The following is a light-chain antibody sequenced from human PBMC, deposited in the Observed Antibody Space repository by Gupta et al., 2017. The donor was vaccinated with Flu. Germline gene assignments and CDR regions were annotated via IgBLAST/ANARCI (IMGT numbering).Light chain of an antibody. J-gene: IGLJ3*02. V-gene: IGLV2-14*01. CDR3: GAYGAVGV. CDR2: EGS. CDR1: SSESGAYNY. Sequence: GQSIAVSGTGTSSESGAYNYGSGYQQHPGKDHKLVIDEGSNRPSGVSTSFSGSKAGNTASLTIAGSEAEDEADYYCGAYGAVGVFGGGTKVTVL.